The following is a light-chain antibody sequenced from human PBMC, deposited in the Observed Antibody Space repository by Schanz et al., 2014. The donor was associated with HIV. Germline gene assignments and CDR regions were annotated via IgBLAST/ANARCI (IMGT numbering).Light chain of an antibody. V-gene: IGLV2-14*03. CDR3: NSYTTSSTLV. CDR1: NSDIGDYNY. Sequence: QSALTQPASVSGSPGQSITISCTGTNSDIGDYNYVSWYQQHPGKAPKLMIYDVSHRPSGVSSRFSGSKSGNTASLTVSGLRTEDEADYYCNSYTTSSTLVFGGGTKLTVL. CDR2: DVS. J-gene: IGLJ2*01.